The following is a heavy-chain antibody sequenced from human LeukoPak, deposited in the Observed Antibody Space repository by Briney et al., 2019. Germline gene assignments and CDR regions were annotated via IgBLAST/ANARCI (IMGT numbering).Heavy chain of an antibody. D-gene: IGHD3-10*01. CDR2: THRSGDT. Sequence: KPSGTLSLTWAVYGVSISSDNRWTWVRQPPGKGLEWIGETHRSGDTKYNPSLNGRVTISMDNSKNQLSLNLISVTAADTAIYFCATRHHSRTYMVPLDSWGQGTLVTVSS. CDR3: ATRHHSRTYMVPLDS. CDR1: GVSISSDNR. J-gene: IGHJ4*02. V-gene: IGHV4-4*02.